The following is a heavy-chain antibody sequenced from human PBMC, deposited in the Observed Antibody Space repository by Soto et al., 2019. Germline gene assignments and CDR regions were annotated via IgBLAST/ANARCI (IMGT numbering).Heavy chain of an antibody. V-gene: IGHV3-11*01. J-gene: IGHJ6*02. CDR3: ARVSWREKYGMDV. CDR1: GFTFSDSC. CDR2: ITFSGNTV. Sequence: GGSLRLSCAASGFTFSDSCMSWIRQAPGKGLEWISYITFSGNTVYYADSLKGRFTISRDNAKNSLYLQMNRLRAEDTAVYYCARVSWREKYGMDVWGQGTTVTVSS.